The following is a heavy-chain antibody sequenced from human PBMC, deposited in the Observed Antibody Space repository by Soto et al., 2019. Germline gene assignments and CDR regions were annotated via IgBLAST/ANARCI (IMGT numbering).Heavy chain of an antibody. Sequence: QVQLVQSGAEVKKPGSSVKVSCKASGGTFRSYAISWVRQAPGQGLEWMGGIIPIFGTANYAQKFQGCVTITADESTSTAYMELSSLRSEDTAVDDCARSRHSYASSGYSYYGMDVWCQGTTVTVSS. CDR3: ARSRHSYASSGYSYYGMDV. J-gene: IGHJ6*02. D-gene: IGHD3-22*01. CDR1: GGTFRSYA. V-gene: IGHV1-69*01. CDR2: IIPIFGTA.